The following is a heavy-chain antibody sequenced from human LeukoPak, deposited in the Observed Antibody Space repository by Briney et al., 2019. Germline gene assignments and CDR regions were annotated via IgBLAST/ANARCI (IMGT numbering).Heavy chain of an antibody. CDR1: GYTFTSYG. J-gene: IGHJ4*02. Sequence: GASVKVSCKASGYTFTSYGISWVRQAPGQGLEWMGWISAYNGNTNYAQKLQGRVTMTTDTSTSTAYMELRSLRSDDTAVYYCARAPPSIYYYDSSAYWGYWGQGTLVTVSS. D-gene: IGHD3-22*01. V-gene: IGHV1-18*01. CDR2: ISAYNGNT. CDR3: ARAPPSIYYYDSSAYWGY.